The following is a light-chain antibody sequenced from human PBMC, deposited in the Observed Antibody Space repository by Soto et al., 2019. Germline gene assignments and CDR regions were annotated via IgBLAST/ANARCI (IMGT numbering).Light chain of an antibody. CDR2: GAS. V-gene: IGKV3-15*01. CDR1: QSVSSD. Sequence: EIVMTQSPATLSVSPGERATLSCRASQSVSSDLAWYQQKPGQAPRLLIYGASTRATGVPARFSGSGSGTEFTLTISSLQSEDLAVYFCQQYYKWPPSTFGQGTKVEIQ. J-gene: IGKJ1*01. CDR3: QQYYKWPPST.